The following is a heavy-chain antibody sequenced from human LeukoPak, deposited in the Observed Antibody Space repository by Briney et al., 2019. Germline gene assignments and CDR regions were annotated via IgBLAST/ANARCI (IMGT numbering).Heavy chain of an antibody. CDR1: GYTFTGYY. J-gene: IGHJ3*02. D-gene: IGHD5-24*01. V-gene: IGHV1-2*06. Sequence: ASVKVSCKASGYTFTGYYMNWVRQAPGQGLEWMGRINPNTGGTNYAQNFQGSVTMTRDTSITTVYMELSRLRSDDTAVYYCARVGDGLNDGFDIWGQGTMVTVSS. CDR2: INPNTGGT. CDR3: ARVGDGLNDGFDI.